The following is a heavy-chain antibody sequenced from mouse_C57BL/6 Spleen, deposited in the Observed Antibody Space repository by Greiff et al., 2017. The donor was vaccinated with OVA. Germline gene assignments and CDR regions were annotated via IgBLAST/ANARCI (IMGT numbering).Heavy chain of an antibody. CDR1: GYTFTSYG. CDR2: IYPRSGNT. V-gene: IGHV1-81*01. CDR3: AEYYGSKTAY. J-gene: IGHJ3*01. Sequence: VQLVESGAELARPGASVKLSCKASGYTFTSYGISWVKQRTGQGLEWIGEIYPRSGNTYYNEKFKGKATLTADKSSSTAYMELRSLTSEDAAGDFCAEYYGSKTAYWGQGTLVTVSA. D-gene: IGHD1-1*01.